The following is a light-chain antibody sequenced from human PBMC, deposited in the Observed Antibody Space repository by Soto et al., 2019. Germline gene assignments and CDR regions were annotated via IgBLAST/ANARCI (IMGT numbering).Light chain of an antibody. Sequence: SVLTKPASVYGSPGQSITFSCTGTSSDVGSYDYVSWHRQHPGKAPKLIIYDVNNRPSGVPSRFSGSKSGNTASLIISGLQTEDEADYYCCAYSTSGTHVFGTGTKVTVL. CDR2: DVN. CDR1: SSDVGSYDY. J-gene: IGLJ1*01. V-gene: IGLV2-14*03. CDR3: CAYSTSGTHV.